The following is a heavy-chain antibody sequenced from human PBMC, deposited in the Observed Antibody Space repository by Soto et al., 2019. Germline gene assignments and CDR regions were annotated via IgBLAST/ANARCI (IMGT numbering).Heavy chain of an antibody. Sequence: QVQLQESGPGLVKPSQTLSLTCTVSGGSISSGGYYWSWIRQHPGKGLEWIGYIYYSGRTYYNPSLKSRVTISRDSSNNQFSLKVSSVTAGDTAVYYCARGPRHSGYDLGYNWFDPWGQGTLVTVSS. V-gene: IGHV4-31*03. CDR1: GGSISSGGYY. CDR3: ARGPRHSGYDLGYNWFDP. CDR2: IYYSGRT. J-gene: IGHJ5*02. D-gene: IGHD5-12*01.